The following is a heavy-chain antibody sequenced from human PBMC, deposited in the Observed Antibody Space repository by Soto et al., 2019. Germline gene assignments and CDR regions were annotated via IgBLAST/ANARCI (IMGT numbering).Heavy chain of an antibody. CDR1: GFTFDDYA. CDR3: AKAPSVKAPPDY. J-gene: IGHJ4*02. Sequence: GGSLRLSCATSGFTFDDYAMHWVRQAPGKGLEWVSGISWNSGSIGYADSVKGRFTISRDNAKSSLYLQMNSLRAEDTALYYCAKAPSVKAPPDYWGQGTLVTVSS. V-gene: IGHV3-9*01. CDR2: ISWNSGSI. D-gene: IGHD3-16*02.